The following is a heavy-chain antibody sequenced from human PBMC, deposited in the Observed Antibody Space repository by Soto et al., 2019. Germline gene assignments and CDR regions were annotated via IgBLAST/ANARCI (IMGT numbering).Heavy chain of an antibody. D-gene: IGHD3-3*01. J-gene: IGHJ3*02. Sequence: XPVKRACKAVGYTLSGYYMGWGGQTAGQGLEWMGWINPNSGGTNYAQKFQGRVTMTRDTSISTAYMELSRLRSDDTAVYYCARAATSYDFWSENWAFDIWAQGTMVTVSS. CDR2: INPNSGGT. CDR3: ARAATSYDFWSENWAFDI. CDR1: GYTLSGYY. V-gene: IGHV1-2*02.